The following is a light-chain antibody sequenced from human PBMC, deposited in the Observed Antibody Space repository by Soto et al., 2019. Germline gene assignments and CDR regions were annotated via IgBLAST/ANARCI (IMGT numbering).Light chain of an antibody. CDR3: QSFDSSLSGVV. CDR2: GNN. CDR1: SSNIGAGYD. J-gene: IGLJ2*01. V-gene: IGLV1-40*01. Sequence: QSVLTQPPSVSGAPGQRGTISCTGSSSNIGAGYDVHWYQQLPGTAPKLLIHGNNNRPSGVPDRFSGSKSGTSASLAFTGLQAEDEGDYYCQSFDSSLSGVVFGGGTKLTVL.